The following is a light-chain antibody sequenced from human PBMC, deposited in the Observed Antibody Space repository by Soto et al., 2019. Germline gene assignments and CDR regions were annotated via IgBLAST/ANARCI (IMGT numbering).Light chain of an antibody. V-gene: IGKV4-1*01. Sequence: DLVIDQCGDPMTENLGERATIHCKSSQSVLYSSNNKNYLAWYQQKAGQPPKLLIYWASTRESGVPDRFSGSGSGTDFTLTISSLQAEEVAVYYCQQQYQNPWSFGQGTKVDIK. CDR2: WAS. J-gene: IGKJ1*01. CDR1: QSVLYSSNNKNY. CDR3: QQQYQNPWS.